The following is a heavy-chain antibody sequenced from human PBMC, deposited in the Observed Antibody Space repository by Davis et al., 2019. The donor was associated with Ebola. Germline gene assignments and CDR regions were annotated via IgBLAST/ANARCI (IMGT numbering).Heavy chain of an antibody. CDR2: ISSSGGST. Sequence: GGSLRLSCSASGFTFTSHAIYWVRQAPGKGLQYVSAISSSGGSTYYADSVKGRFTISRDSSKNTLHLQMSSLRVEDMAVYYCVKGSGSYFNYYGMDVWGQGTTVTVSS. V-gene: IGHV3-64D*06. J-gene: IGHJ6*02. CDR3: VKGSGSYFNYYGMDV. D-gene: IGHD3-10*01. CDR1: GFTFTSHA.